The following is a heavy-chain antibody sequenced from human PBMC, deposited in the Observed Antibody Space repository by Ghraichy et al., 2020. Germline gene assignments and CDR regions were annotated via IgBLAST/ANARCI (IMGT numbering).Heavy chain of an antibody. V-gene: IGHV6-1*01. J-gene: IGHJ3*02. Sequence: SQTLSLTCAVSGDSLSSSGLAWNWIRQSPSRGLEWLGRTYYRSKWNNDYAVSMKSRITINPDTSENQFSLQLNSVTPEDTAGYYCARGKFNSFDIWGQGAMVTVSS. CDR2: TYYRSKWNN. CDR3: ARGKFNSFDI. CDR1: GDSLSSSGLA.